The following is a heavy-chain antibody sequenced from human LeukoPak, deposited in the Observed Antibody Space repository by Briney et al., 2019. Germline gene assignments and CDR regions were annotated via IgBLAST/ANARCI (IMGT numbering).Heavy chain of an antibody. CDR3: ARDNTYYYGSGSLLDAFDI. D-gene: IGHD3-10*01. CDR2: ISGSGTST. CDR1: GFTFSSYG. J-gene: IGHJ3*02. Sequence: GGSLRLSCAASGFTFSSYGMSWVRQAPGKGLEWVSAISGSGTSTYYADSVKGRFTISRDNSKNTLYLQMNSLRAEDTAVYYCARDNTYYYGSGSLLDAFDIWGQGTMVTVSS. V-gene: IGHV3-23*01.